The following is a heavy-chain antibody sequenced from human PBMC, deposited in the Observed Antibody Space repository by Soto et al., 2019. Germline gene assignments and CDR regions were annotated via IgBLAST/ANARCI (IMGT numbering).Heavy chain of an antibody. J-gene: IGHJ4*02. V-gene: IGHV1-2*02. CDR3: AREPATAKPEGVDF. Sequence: SVKVSCKASGYTFSDYYIHWVRQAPGQGLEWMGWINPNSGGTKYAPKFQGGVTMTRDTSITTAYMELSRLRSGDTAVYYCAREPATAKPEGVDFWGQGTLVTVSA. D-gene: IGHD1-1*01. CDR1: GYTFSDYY. CDR2: INPNSGGT.